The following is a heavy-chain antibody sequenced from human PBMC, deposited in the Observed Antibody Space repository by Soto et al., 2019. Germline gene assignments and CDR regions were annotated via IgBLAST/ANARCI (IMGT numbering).Heavy chain of an antibody. CDR2: FVSTFNKV. D-gene: IGHD6-6*01. J-gene: IGHJ5*01. CDR1: AGTLSTYA. V-gene: IGHV1-69*01. Sequence: QVQLVQSGTEVEKPGSSVRVSCNAPAGTLSTYAIAWVRQTPGQGLEWMGEFVSTFNKVNYSQNYQGRVTLTADDSTSTAYMAVRNLTAKDTAVYFCARDWVRSSALTCSLDSGGVGSLFTATS. CDR3: ARDWVRSSALTCSLDS.